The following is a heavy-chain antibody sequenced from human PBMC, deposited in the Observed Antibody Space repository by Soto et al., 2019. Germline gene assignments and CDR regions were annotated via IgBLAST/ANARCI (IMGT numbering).Heavy chain of an antibody. D-gene: IGHD6-19*01. CDR1: RFRFSAYG. CDR2: ISDDGKTQ. Sequence: QVKLVESGGAVVQSGRSLRLSCTASRFRFSAYGMHWVRQAPGKGLEWVALISDDGKTQFFTDSVEGRFTISRDNSRNTLYLQMNSLRPEDTAVYYCVKGGYKTGWPTFDRWGHGTGVTVSS. V-gene: IGHV3-30*18. J-gene: IGHJ4*01. CDR3: VKGGYKTGWPTFDR.